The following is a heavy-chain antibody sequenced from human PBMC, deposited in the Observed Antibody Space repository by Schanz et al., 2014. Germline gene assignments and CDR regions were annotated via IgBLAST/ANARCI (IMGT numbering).Heavy chain of an antibody. CDR2: INPNSGTT. Sequence: QVQLVQSWAEVKGPGASVKVSCKASGYSFTPFPIHWVRQAPGQRLEWMGWINPNSGTTNYAQKFQGWVTMTRDTSISTAYMELSRLKSDDTAVYYCARGYGDSPTDFWGQGTLVTVSS. V-gene: IGHV1-2*04. J-gene: IGHJ4*02. D-gene: IGHD4-17*01. CDR3: ARGYGDSPTDF. CDR1: GYSFTPFP.